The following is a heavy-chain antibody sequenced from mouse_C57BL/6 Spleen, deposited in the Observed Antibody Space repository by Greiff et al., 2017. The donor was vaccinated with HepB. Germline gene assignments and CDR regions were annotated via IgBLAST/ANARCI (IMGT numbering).Heavy chain of an antibody. CDR2: IWRGGST. CDR1: GFSLTSYG. CDR3: AKKDYGYAMDY. Sequence: VMLVESGPGLVQPSQRLSITCTVSGFSLTSYGVHWVRQSPGKGLEWLGVIWRGGSTDYNAAFMSRLSITKDNSKSQVFFKMNSLQADDTAIYYCAKKDYGYAMDYWGQGTSVTVSS. V-gene: IGHV2-5*01. D-gene: IGHD1-1*01. J-gene: IGHJ4*01.